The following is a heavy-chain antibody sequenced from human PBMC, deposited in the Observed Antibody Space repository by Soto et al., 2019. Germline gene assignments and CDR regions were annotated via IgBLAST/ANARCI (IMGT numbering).Heavy chain of an antibody. J-gene: IGHJ6*02. Sequence: SGGSLRLSCAASGFTFSSYAMHWVRQAPGKGLEWVAVISYDGSNKYYADSVKGRFTISRDNSKNTLYLQMNSLRAEDTAVYYCAQTTVTTGYYYYYYGMDVWGQGTTVTVSS. CDR1: GFTFSSYA. CDR2: ISYDGSNK. CDR3: AQTTVTTGYYYYYYGMDV. D-gene: IGHD4-17*01. V-gene: IGHV3-30-3*01.